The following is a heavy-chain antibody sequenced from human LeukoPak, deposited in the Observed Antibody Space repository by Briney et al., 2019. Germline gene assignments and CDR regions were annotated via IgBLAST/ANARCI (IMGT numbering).Heavy chain of an antibody. D-gene: IGHD3-16*02. CDR3: ARAFQSLGGLSLPDY. V-gene: IGHV7-4-1*02. Sequence: ASVKVSCKASGYTFTSYAMNWVRQAPGQGLEWMGWIHPSTGSPTYAQGFTGRFVFSLDTSVSTTYLQISSLKAEDTAVYYCARAFQSLGGLSLPDYWGQGTLVTVSS. CDR2: IHPSTGSP. J-gene: IGHJ4*02. CDR1: GYTFTSYA.